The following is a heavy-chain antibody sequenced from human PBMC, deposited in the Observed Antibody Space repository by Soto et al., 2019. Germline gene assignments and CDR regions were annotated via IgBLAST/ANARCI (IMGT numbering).Heavy chain of an antibody. CDR2: INAGNGNT. J-gene: IGHJ4*02. CDR3: ARAGPPYGSRSYDY. D-gene: IGHD3-10*01. Sequence: ASGKASCKASGYTYTSYAMRWARQATGQRLEWMGWINAGNGNTKYSQKFQGRVTITRDTSASTAYMELSSLRSEDTAVYYCARAGPPYGSRSYDYWGQGTLVTVSS. V-gene: IGHV1-3*01. CDR1: GYTYTSYA.